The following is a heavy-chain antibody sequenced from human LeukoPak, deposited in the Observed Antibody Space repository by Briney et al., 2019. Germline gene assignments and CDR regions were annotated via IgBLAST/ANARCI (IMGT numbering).Heavy chain of an antibody. V-gene: IGHV4-34*01. Sequence: SETLSLTCAVYGASFRNYYWSWIRQTPGKLLEWIGEIDHSGATNYNPSLKSRVTMSVDTSKNQFSLKLSSVTAADTAVYYCARDQFGAVAGTCFDYWGQGTLVTVSS. CDR2: IDHSGAT. D-gene: IGHD6-19*01. J-gene: IGHJ4*02. CDR3: ARDQFGAVAGTCFDY. CDR1: GASFRNYY.